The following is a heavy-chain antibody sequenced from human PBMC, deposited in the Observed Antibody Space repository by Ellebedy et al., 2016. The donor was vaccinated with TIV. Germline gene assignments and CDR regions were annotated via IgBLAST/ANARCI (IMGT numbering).Heavy chain of an antibody. CDR1: GGTFSSYA. CDR2: IIPIFGTA. J-gene: IGHJ6*03. CDR3: ASRGEYTRPYYYYYYYMDV. D-gene: IGHD2/OR15-2a*01. Sequence: SVKVSXXASGGTFSSYAISWVRQAPGQGLEWMGGIIPIFGTANYAQKFQGRVTITADESTSTAYMELSSLRSEDTAVYYCASRGEYTRPYYYYYYYMDVWGKGTTVTVSS. V-gene: IGHV1-69*13.